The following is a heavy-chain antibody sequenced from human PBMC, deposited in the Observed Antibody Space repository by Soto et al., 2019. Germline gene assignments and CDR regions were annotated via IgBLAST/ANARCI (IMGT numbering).Heavy chain of an antibody. CDR1: GYTFTVYY. CDR3: ARDLAKGGGSAGFDY. D-gene: IGHD1-26*01. CDR2: IDPKSGGT. V-gene: IGHV1-2*02. Sequence: ASVKVSCKASGYTFTVYYMHWVRQAPGQGLEWMGWIDPKSGGTMYPQKFQGRVTMTWDTSISTAYMAPTRLRSDDTAVYYCARDLAKGGGSAGFDYWGQGTLVTVSS. J-gene: IGHJ4*02.